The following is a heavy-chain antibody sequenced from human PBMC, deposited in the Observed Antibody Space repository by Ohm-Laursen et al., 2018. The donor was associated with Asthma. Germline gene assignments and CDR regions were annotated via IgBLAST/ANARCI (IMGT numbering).Heavy chain of an antibody. D-gene: IGHD4-17*01. CDR2: ISGSGGSR. CDR1: GFTFSSYA. Sequence: SLRLSCSASGFTFSSYAMNWVRQAPGKGLEWVSLISGSGGSRYYADSVKGRFTISRDNSKNTLYLQMNSLRAEDTAVYYCAKDPHGDYVHWYFDLWGRGTLVTVSS. CDR3: AKDPHGDYVHWYFDL. J-gene: IGHJ2*01. V-gene: IGHV3-23*01.